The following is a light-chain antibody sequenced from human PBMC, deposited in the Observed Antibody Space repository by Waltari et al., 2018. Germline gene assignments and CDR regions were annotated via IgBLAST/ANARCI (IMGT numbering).Light chain of an antibody. CDR3: QYRGHWPPGAT. J-gene: IGKJ3*01. V-gene: IGKV3-11*01. Sequence: EIVLTQSPATLSLSPGERATLSCRASQSVNNLLACNQQKPGQAPRLLIYDAAKRATGIPARFSGSGSGTDFTLTISSLEPEDFAVYYCQYRGHWPPGATFGPGTKVEIK. CDR1: QSVNNL. CDR2: DAA.